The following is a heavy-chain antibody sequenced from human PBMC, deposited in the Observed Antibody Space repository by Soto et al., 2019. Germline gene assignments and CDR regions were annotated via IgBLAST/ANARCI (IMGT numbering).Heavy chain of an antibody. Sequence: SETLSLTCTVSGGSISSGGYYWSWIRQHPGKGLEWIGYIYYSGSTYYNPSLKSRVTISVDTSKNQFSLKLSSVTAADTAVYYCARDQVPAARGNWFDPWGQGTLVTVSS. CDR2: IYYSGST. V-gene: IGHV4-31*03. D-gene: IGHD2-2*01. J-gene: IGHJ5*02. CDR1: GGSISSGGYY. CDR3: ARDQVPAARGNWFDP.